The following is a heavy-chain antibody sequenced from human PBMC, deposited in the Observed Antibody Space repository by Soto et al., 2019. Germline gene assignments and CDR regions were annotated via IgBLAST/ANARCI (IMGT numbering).Heavy chain of an antibody. D-gene: IGHD1-7*01. V-gene: IGHV1-18*01. J-gene: IGHJ6*02. CDR3: ARDPRYNWNYVYYYYGMDV. CDR2: ISAYNGNT. CDR1: GYTFTSYG. Sequence: ASVKVSCKASGYTFTSYGISWVRQAPGQGLEWMGWISAYNGNTNYAQKLRGRVTMTTDTSTSTAYMELRSLRSDDTAVYYCARDPRYNWNYVYYYYGMDVWGQGTTVTVSS.